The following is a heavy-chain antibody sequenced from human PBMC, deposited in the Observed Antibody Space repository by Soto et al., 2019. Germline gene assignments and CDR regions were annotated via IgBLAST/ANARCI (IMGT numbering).Heavy chain of an antibody. J-gene: IGHJ6*02. D-gene: IGHD3-10*01. Sequence: PSETLSLTCAVFGGSFRDYYWSRILQPPRKGLEWIGEINHSGSTNYNPSLKSRVTISVDTSKNQFSLTLSSVTAADTAVYYCARGSGIYYYGMDVWGQGTTVTVSS. V-gene: IGHV4-34*01. CDR1: GGSFRDYY. CDR2: INHSGST. CDR3: ARGSGIYYYGMDV.